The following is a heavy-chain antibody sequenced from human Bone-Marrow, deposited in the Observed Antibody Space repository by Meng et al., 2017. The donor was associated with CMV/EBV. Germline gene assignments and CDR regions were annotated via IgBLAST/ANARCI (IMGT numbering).Heavy chain of an antibody. Sequence: GESLKISCKGSGYSFTSYWIGWVRQMPGKGLEWMGIIYPGDSDTRYSPSFQGQVTISADKSISTAYLQWSSLKASGTAMYYCASQTYYYDCSGYSGDAFDIWGQGTMVTV. J-gene: IGHJ3*02. CDR2: IYPGDSDT. D-gene: IGHD3-22*01. CDR1: GYSFTSYW. CDR3: ASQTYYYDCSGYSGDAFDI. V-gene: IGHV5-51*01.